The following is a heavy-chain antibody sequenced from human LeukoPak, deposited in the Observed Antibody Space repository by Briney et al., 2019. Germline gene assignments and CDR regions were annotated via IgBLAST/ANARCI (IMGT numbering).Heavy chain of an antibody. D-gene: IGHD2/OR15-2a*01. CDR2: FDPEDVET. CDR1: GNTFTDLS. Sequence: ASVKVFCKVSGNTFTDLSMNWVRQAPGKGLEWMGGFDPEDVETIYAQKFQGRVTMTEDTSTATAYMDLSSLRPDDTAVYYCATDFYRGRQFYYWGQGTLVTVSS. CDR3: ATDFYRGRQFYY. V-gene: IGHV1-24*01. J-gene: IGHJ4*02.